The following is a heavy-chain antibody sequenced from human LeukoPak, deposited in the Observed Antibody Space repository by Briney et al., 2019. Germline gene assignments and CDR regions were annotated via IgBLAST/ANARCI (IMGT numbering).Heavy chain of an antibody. CDR2: ISGSGGST. V-gene: IGHV3-23*01. D-gene: IGHD3-10*01. J-gene: IGHJ3*02. CDR1: GFTFSSYG. Sequence: PGGSLRLSCAASGFTFSSYGMSWVRQAPGKGLEWVSAISGSGGSTYYADSVKGRFTISRDNSKNTLYLQMNSLRAEDTAVYYCAKESSWCDLWFGGADVAPSCPRGAFDIWGQGAMVTVSS. CDR3: AKESSWCDLWFGGADVAPSCPRGAFDI.